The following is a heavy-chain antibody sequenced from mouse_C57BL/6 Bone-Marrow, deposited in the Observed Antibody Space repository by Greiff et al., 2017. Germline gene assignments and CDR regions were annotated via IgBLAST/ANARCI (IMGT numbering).Heavy chain of an antibody. Sequence: VQLQQSGAELARPGASVKLSCKASGYTFTSYGISWVKQRTGQGLEWIGEIYPRSGNTYYNEKVKGKVTLTADNSSSTESMNLRNLTSEDSAVYFCARVGNYNCYAMDYWGQGTSVTVSS. CDR3: ARVGNYNCYAMDY. V-gene: IGHV1-81*01. CDR1: GYTFTSYG. J-gene: IGHJ4*01. D-gene: IGHD2-1*01. CDR2: IYPRSGNT.